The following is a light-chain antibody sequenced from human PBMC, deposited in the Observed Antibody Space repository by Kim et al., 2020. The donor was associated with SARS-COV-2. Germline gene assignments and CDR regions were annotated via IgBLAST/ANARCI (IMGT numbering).Light chain of an antibody. J-gene: IGKJ2*02. CDR3: QQYGGSPRT. Sequence: EIVLAQSPGTLSLSPVERATLSCRASQSVSSSNLAWYQQKPGQAPRLLIYGASSRATGIPDRFSGSGSGTDFTLTISRLEPEDFAVYYCQQYGGSPRTFGQGTKLEI. CDR1: QSVSSSN. CDR2: GAS. V-gene: IGKV3-20*01.